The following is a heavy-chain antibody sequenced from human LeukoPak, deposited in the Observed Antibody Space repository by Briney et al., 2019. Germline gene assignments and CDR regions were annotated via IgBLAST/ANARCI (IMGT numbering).Heavy chain of an antibody. Sequence: SETLSLTCTVSGGSISSYYWSWIRQPPGKGLEWIGYIYYSGSANYNPSLKSRVTISVDTSKNQFSLKLSSVTAADTAVYYCARVLLNYYGSGRSSDAFDIWGQGTMVTVSS. CDR3: ARVLLNYYGSGRSSDAFDI. CDR2: IYYSGSA. D-gene: IGHD3-10*01. V-gene: IGHV4-59*01. J-gene: IGHJ3*02. CDR1: GGSISSYY.